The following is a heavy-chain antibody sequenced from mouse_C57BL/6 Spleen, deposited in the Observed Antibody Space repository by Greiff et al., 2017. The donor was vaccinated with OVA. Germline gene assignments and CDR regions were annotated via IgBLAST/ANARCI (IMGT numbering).Heavy chain of an antibody. Sequence: EVKLVESEGGLVQPGSSMKLSCTASGFTFSDYYMAWVRQVPEKGLEWVANINYDGSSTYYLDSLKSRFIISRDNAKNILYLQMSSLKSEDTAKFYCARDYYGHWYFDVWGTGTTVTVSS. CDR3: ARDYYGHWYFDV. V-gene: IGHV5-16*01. D-gene: IGHD1-1*01. CDR2: INYDGSST. CDR1: GFTFSDYY. J-gene: IGHJ1*03.